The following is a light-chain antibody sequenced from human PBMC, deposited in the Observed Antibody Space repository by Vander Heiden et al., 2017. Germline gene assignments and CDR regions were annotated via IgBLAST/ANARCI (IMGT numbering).Light chain of an antibody. CDR1: SSNIGSNY. V-gene: IGLV1-47*01. Sequence: QSVLTQPPSASGTPGQRVTISSSGSSSNIGSNYVYWYQQLPGTAPKLLIYRNNQRRSGVPDRFSGSKSGTSASLAISGLRSEDEADYYCAAWDDSLSVLWVFGGGTKLTVL. CDR3: AAWDDSLSVLWV. J-gene: IGLJ3*02. CDR2: RNN.